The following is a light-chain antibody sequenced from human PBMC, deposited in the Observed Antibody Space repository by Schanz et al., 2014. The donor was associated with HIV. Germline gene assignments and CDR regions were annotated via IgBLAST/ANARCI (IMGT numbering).Light chain of an antibody. J-gene: IGLJ1*01. Sequence: QSALTQPASVSGSPGQSITISCTGTSSDVGSYNLLSWYQQHPGKAPKLMIYEVSKRPSGVPNRFSGSKSGNTASLTISGLQAEDEADYYCCSYAGSSTYVFGTGTKLTVL. V-gene: IGLV2-23*02. CDR1: SSDVGSYNL. CDR3: CSYAGSSTYV. CDR2: EVS.